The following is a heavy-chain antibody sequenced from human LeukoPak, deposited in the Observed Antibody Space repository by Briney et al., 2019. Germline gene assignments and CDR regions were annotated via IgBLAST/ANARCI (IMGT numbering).Heavy chain of an antibody. Sequence: GGSLRLSCAASGFTFSSYGIYWVRQAPGKGLEWMALISNDGSDKYYADSVKGRFTISRDNSKNTLYLQMNSLRAEDTAVYYCAKGRNGGNEGRIYYYYYYYMDVWGKGTTVTVSS. D-gene: IGHD4-23*01. CDR1: GFTFSSYG. CDR2: ISNDGSDK. V-gene: IGHV3-30*18. J-gene: IGHJ6*03. CDR3: AKGRNGGNEGRIYYYYYYYMDV.